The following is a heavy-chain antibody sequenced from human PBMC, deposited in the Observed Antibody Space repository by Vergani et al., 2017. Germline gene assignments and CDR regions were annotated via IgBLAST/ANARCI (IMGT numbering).Heavy chain of an antibody. CDR2: SSSSSIYI. D-gene: IGHD3-22*01. J-gene: IGHJ4*02. CDR1: GFTFSSYS. CDR3: SRDPSTTYYYDSSGYYG. Sequence: EVQLVESGGGLVKPGGSLRLSCAASGFTFSSYSMNWVRQAPGKGLEWVSSSSSSSIYIYYADSVKGRFTISRDNAKNSLYLQMNSLRAEDTAVYYCSRDPSTTYYYDSSGYYGWGQGTLVTVSA. V-gene: IGHV3-21*01.